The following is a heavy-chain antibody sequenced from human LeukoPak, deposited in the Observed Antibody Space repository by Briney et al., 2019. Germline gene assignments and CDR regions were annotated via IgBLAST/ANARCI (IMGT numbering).Heavy chain of an antibody. CDR2: IIPIFGTA. V-gene: IGHV1-69*05. CDR1: GGTFSSYA. CDR3: ARCPQYSSGGGWFDP. D-gene: IGHD6-19*01. Sequence: SVKVSCKASGGTFSSYAISWVRQAPGQGLEWMGRIIPIFGTANYAQKFQGRVTITTDESTSTAYMELSSLRPEDTAVYYCARCPQYSSGGGWFDPWGQGTLVTVSS. J-gene: IGHJ5*02.